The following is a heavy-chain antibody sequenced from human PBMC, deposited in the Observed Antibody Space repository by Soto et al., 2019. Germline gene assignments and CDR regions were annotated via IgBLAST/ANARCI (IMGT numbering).Heavy chain of an antibody. Sequence: GASVKVSRKASGGTLSSYTFSWVRQAPGQGLERMGRVIPNLGVTNYAKKFQGRFTIVVDTSTSTAYMELNSLRYEDTAVYYCARDKGYCSDTSCPDFDYWGQGTLVTVSS. D-gene: IGHD2-15*01. CDR3: ARDKGYCSDTSCPDFDY. CDR1: GGTLSSYT. V-gene: IGHV1-69*04. CDR2: VIPNLGVT. J-gene: IGHJ4*02.